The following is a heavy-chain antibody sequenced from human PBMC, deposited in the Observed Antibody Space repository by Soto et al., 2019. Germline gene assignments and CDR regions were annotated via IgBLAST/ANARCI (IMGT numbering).Heavy chain of an antibody. CDR1: GGSVNGYY. V-gene: IGHV4-34*02. Sequence: QVHLQQWGAGLLKPSETLSLTCAVYGGSVNGYYWNWIRQPPGKGLEWIGEINHTGGTHYNPSLKSRVTMYVDKSQNQFSLRLRSVTAADTAIYYCATRITVFGLLIPPFDPWGQGTQVTVSS. CDR3: ATRITVFGLLIPPFDP. J-gene: IGHJ5*02. D-gene: IGHD3-3*01. CDR2: INHTGGT.